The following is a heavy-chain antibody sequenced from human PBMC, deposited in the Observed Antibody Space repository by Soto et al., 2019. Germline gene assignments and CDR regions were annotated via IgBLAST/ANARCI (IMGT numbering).Heavy chain of an antibody. CDR2: ISYDGSNK. Sequence: QVQLVESGGGVVQPGRSLRLSCAASGFTFSGYAMHWVRLAPGNGLESVAVISYDGSNKYYADSVKGRFTISRDNSKNTLYLQMNGLRPEDAAVYYCARDQYDILTGPNYWGQGTLVTVSS. J-gene: IGHJ4*02. D-gene: IGHD3-9*01. CDR1: GFTFSGYA. V-gene: IGHV3-30-3*01. CDR3: ARDQYDILTGPNY.